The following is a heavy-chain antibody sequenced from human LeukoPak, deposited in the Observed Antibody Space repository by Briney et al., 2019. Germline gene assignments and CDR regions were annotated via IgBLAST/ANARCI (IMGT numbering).Heavy chain of an antibody. J-gene: IGHJ3*02. Sequence: SETLSLTCTVSGGSISSSSYYWGWIRQPPGKGLEWIGSIYYSGSTYDNPSLKSRVTISVDTSKNQFSLELSSVTAADTAVYYCARVIGNFGDAFDIWGQGTMVTVSS. CDR3: ARVIGNFGDAFDI. CDR2: IYYSGST. D-gene: IGHD2-21*01. CDR1: GGSISSSSYY. V-gene: IGHV4-39*07.